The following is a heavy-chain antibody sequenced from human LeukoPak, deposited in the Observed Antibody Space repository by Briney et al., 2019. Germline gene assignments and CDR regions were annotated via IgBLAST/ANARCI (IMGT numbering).Heavy chain of an antibody. V-gene: IGHV3-23*01. CDR3: AKAGEIGWYFDL. CDR1: GFTFSSYA. J-gene: IGHJ2*01. CDR2: ISGSGGST. Sequence: GGSLRLSCAASGFTFSSYAMSWVRQAPGKGLEWVSAISGSGGSTYYADSVKGRFTISRGNSKNTLYLQMNSLRAEDTAVYYCAKAGEIGWYFDLWGRGTLVTVSS. D-gene: IGHD7-27*01.